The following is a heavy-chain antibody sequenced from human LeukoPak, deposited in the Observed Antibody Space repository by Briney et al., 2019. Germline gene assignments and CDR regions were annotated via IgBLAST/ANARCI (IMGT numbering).Heavy chain of an antibody. CDR2: MNPNSGNT. V-gene: IGHV1-8*01. D-gene: IGHD3-10*01. Sequence: GASVKVSCKASGYTFTSYDINWVRQATGQGLEWMGWMNPNSGNTGNAQKFQGRVTMTRNTSISTAYMELSSLRSEDTAVYYCAREYGQHYYGSGSSYYYGMDVWGQGTTVTVSS. J-gene: IGHJ6*02. CDR1: GYTFTSYD. CDR3: AREYGQHYYGSGSSYYYGMDV.